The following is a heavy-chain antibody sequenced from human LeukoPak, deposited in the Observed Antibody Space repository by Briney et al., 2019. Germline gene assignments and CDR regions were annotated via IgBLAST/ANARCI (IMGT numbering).Heavy chain of an antibody. Sequence: SETLSLTCTVSGGSISSYYWSWLRQPAGKGLEWIGRIHTSGSTNYNPSLKSRVTISVDTSKNQFSLKLSSVTAADTAVYYCARTTEGGYTYDYFYYYYMDVWGKGTTVTISS. CDR2: IHTSGST. D-gene: IGHD5-18*01. J-gene: IGHJ6*03. CDR3: ARTTEGGYTYDYFYYYYMDV. CDR1: GGSISSYY. V-gene: IGHV4-4*07.